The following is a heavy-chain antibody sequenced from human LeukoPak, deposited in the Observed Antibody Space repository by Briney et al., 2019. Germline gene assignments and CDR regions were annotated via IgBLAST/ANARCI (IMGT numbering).Heavy chain of an antibody. CDR3: ARSYLYYDILTGYHPPQYFQH. Sequence: SVKVSCKASGGTFSSYAISWVRQAPGQGLEWMGGIIPIFGTANYAQKFQGRVTITTDESTSTAYMELSSLRSEDTAVYYCARSYLYYDILTGYHPPQYFQHWGRGTLVTVSS. J-gene: IGHJ1*01. CDR1: GGTFSSYA. V-gene: IGHV1-69*05. D-gene: IGHD3-9*01. CDR2: IIPIFGTA.